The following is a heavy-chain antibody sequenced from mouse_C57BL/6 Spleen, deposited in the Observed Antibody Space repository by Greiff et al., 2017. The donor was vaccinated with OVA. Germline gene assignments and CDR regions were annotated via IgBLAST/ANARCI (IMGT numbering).Heavy chain of an antibody. CDR2: ISYDGSN. CDR3: ARGDYSNYGFAY. V-gene: IGHV3-6*01. CDR1: GYSITSGYY. D-gene: IGHD2-5*01. J-gene: IGHJ3*01. Sequence: VQLQQSGPGLVKPSQSLSLTCSVTGYSITSGYYWNWIRQFPGNKLEWRGYISYDGSNNYNPSLKNRISITRDTSKNQFFLKLNSVTTEDTATYYCARGDYSNYGFAYWGQGTLVTVSA.